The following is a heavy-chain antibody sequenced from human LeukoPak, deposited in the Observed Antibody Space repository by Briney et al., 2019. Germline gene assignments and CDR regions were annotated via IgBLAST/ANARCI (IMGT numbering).Heavy chain of an antibody. CDR2: IYYSGST. J-gene: IGHJ6*03. Sequence: SETLSLTCTVSGGSISSYYWSWIRQPPGKGLEWIGYIYYSGSTNYNPSLKSRVTISVDTSKNQFSLKLSSLTAADTAVYYCARDTYYCSSTSCPYYYYYYMDVWGKGTTVTVSS. CDR3: ARDTYYCSSTSCPYYYYYYMDV. D-gene: IGHD2-2*01. CDR1: GGSISSYY. V-gene: IGHV4-59*01.